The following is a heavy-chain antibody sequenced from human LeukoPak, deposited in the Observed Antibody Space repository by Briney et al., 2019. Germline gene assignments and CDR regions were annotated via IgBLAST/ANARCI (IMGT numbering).Heavy chain of an antibody. D-gene: IGHD3-22*01. CDR3: ARYDTSGYPVFTI. CDR2: INHSGST. V-gene: IGHV4-34*01. Sequence: PSETLSLTYAVYGGSFSGYYWSWIRQPPGKGLEWIGEINHSGSTNYNPSLKSRVTISVDTSKNQFSLKLSSVTAADTAVYYCARYDTSGYPVFTIWRQGTMVTVSS. J-gene: IGHJ3*02. CDR1: GGSFSGYY.